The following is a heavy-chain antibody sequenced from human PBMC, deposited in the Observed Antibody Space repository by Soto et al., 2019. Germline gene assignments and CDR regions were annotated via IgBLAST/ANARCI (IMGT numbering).Heavy chain of an antibody. V-gene: IGHV4-39*01. CDR3: ARGVWGDYTP. D-gene: IGHD4-17*01. Sequence: SETQYLTCTVSDDSISSNTYYWGWIRQPPGEGLEWIGSIYYSGSTYYNPTLKSRVTISVDTSKNQFSLKLSSVTAADTAVYYCARGVWGDYTPWGQGTLATVS. J-gene: IGHJ5*02. CDR2: IYYSGST. CDR1: DDSISSNTYY.